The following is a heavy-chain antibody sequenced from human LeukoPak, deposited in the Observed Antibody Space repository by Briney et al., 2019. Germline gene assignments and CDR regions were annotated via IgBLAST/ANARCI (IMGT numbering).Heavy chain of an antibody. V-gene: IGHV3-21*01. D-gene: IGHD4-17*01. Sequence: GGSLRLSCAASGFTFSSYSMNWVRQAPGKGLEWVSSISGSSSYINYADSVKGRFTISRDNAQNSLFLQVNSLRAEDTAVYYCARVQVKRKTAVTYNWFDPWGQGTLVTVSS. CDR2: ISGSSSYI. CDR1: GFTFSSYS. J-gene: IGHJ5*02. CDR3: ARVQVKRKTAVTYNWFDP.